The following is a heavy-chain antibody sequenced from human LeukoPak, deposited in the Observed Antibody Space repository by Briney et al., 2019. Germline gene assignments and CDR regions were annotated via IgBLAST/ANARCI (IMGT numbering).Heavy chain of an antibody. D-gene: IGHD6-13*01. CDR3: ARDPENTLYSSSWYGVDY. CDR2: IWYDGSNK. CDR1: GFTFSSYG. J-gene: IGHJ4*02. V-gene: IGHV3-33*01. Sequence: GGSLRLSCAASGFTFSSYGTHWVRQAPGKGLEWVAVIWYDGSNKYYADSVKGRFTISRDNSKNTLYLQMNSLRAEDTAVYYCARDPENTLYSSSWYGVDYWGEGTLVTVSS.